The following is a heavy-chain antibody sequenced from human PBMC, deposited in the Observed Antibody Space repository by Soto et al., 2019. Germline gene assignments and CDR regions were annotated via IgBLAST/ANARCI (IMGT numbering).Heavy chain of an antibody. CDR2: ISSWSSYI. Sequence: EVQLVESGGGLVKPGGSLRLSCVASGFTFSTYTMNWVRQAPGKGLEWVSSISSWSSYIYYADSMQGRFTISRENAENTLYLKMNSLRAEDTAVYFCARGTEDGVSTGYTLHNWGQGTLVTVSS. J-gene: IGHJ4*02. V-gene: IGHV3-21*01. D-gene: IGHD3-9*01. CDR1: GFTFSTYT. CDR3: ARGTEDGVSTGYTLHN.